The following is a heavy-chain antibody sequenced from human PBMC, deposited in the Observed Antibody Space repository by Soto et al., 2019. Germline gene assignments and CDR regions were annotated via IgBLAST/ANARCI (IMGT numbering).Heavy chain of an antibody. CDR2: INAFGST. Sequence: SETLSLTCAVYGESFSRHSWACIRQTPGEGLEWIGEINAFGSTVFSPSLQSRVSMSIDTSKMQFALKLTSGTVADSAKYYCAKKHYSGFDMWGQGTLVTVSS. CDR3: AKKHYSGFDM. V-gene: IGHV4-34*01. J-gene: IGHJ4*02. CDR1: GESFSRHS. D-gene: IGHD1-26*01.